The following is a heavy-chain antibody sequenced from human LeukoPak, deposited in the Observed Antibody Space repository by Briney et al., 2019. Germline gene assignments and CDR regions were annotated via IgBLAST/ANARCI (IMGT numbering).Heavy chain of an antibody. D-gene: IGHD3-22*01. CDR2: IIPIFGTA. J-gene: IGHJ4*02. V-gene: IGHV1-69*05. Sequence: ASVKVSCKASGGTFSSYAISWVRQAPGQGLEWMGGIIPIFGTANYAQKFQGRVTITTDESTSTAYMELCSLRSEDTAVYYCARYYYDSSGYYLFDYWGQGTLVIVSS. CDR1: GGTFSSYA. CDR3: ARYYYDSSGYYLFDY.